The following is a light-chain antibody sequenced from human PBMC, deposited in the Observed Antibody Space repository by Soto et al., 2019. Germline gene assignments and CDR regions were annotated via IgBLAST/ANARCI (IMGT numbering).Light chain of an antibody. CDR2: GVT. J-gene: IGLJ1*01. V-gene: IGLV2-14*01. Sequence: QSALTQPASVSGSPGQSITISCTGTSSDVGGYNYVSWYQQHPGIAPKLLIYGVTNRPSGVSPRFSGSKSGNTASLTISGIQAEDEADYDCSSYTIASTLLYLFGTGTKVTVL. CDR1: SSDVGGYNY. CDR3: SSYTIASTLLYL.